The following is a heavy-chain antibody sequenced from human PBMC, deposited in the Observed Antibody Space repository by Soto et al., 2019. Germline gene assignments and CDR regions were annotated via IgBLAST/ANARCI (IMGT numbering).Heavy chain of an antibody. J-gene: IGHJ5*02. CDR2: IYSGDNT. V-gene: IGHV3-53*01. CDR1: GFTFSTYW. CDR3: ARVNPPYP. Sequence: PGGSLRLSCAASGFTFSTYWMGWVRQAPGKGLEWVSFIYSGDNTHYAGSVKGRFIISRDNSKNTVYLQMNSLRAEDTAVYYCARVNPPYPWGQGTLVTVSS.